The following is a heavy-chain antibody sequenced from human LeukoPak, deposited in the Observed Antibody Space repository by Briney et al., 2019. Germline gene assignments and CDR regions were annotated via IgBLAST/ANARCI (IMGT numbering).Heavy chain of an antibody. V-gene: IGHV1-2*02. D-gene: IGHD6-6*01. CDR1: GYTFTGYY. CDR2: INPNSGGT. J-gene: IGHJ4*02. Sequence: ASVKVSCKASGYTFTGYYMHWVRQAPGQGLEWMGWINPNSGGTNYAQKFQGRVTMTRDTSIGTAYMELSRLRSDDTAVYYCASVLGGSSPAPFDYWGQGTLVTVSS. CDR3: ASVLGGSSPAPFDY.